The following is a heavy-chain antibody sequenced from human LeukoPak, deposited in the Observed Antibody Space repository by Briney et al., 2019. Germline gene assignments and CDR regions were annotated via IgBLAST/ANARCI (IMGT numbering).Heavy chain of an antibody. J-gene: IGHJ3*01. CDR1: GYNFSVYY. D-gene: IGHD2-15*01. CDR2: MDPNSGDT. V-gene: IGHV1-2*02. Sequence: GASVKVSCKGSGYNFSVYYMHWVRQAPGQGLEWMGWMDPNSGDTIYAPKFQSRVSMTRDTSITTAYMELSSLTFDDSAMYYCATRGGLTPNTLAMWGHGTMVTVPS. CDR3: ATRGGLTPNTLAM.